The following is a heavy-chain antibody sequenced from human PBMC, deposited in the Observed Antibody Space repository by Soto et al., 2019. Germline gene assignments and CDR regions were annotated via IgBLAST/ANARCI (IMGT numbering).Heavy chain of an antibody. CDR1: AGSITSDTYY. CDR2: ISYSGST. J-gene: IGHJ4*02. CDR3: ARRIVATETFDY. Sequence: SETLSLTCTVSAGSITSDTYYWGWIRQPPEKGLEWIASISYSGSTYYNPTLKSRLTISVDTSKNQFSLTVTSVTAADTAVYYCARRIVATETFDYWGQGTLVTVSS. V-gene: IGHV4-39*01. D-gene: IGHD5-12*01.